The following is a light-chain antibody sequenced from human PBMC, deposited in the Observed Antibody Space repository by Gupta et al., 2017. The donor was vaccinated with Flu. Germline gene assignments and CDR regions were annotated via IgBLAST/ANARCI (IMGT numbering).Light chain of an antibody. V-gene: IGLV6-57*01. CDR2: EDD. J-gene: IGLJ3*02. CDR3: QSYDAANQWV. CDR1: SGSIVRNY. Sequence: SGSIVRNYVQCYHQRPGRSPTTVIYEDDRRPSGVPDRFSASIDSSSTSASLTISGLKTEDEADYYCQSYDAANQWVFGGGTKLTVL.